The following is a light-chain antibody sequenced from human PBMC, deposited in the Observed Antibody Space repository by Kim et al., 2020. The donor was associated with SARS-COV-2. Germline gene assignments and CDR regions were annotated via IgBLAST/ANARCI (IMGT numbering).Light chain of an antibody. J-gene: IGKJ4*01. CDR2: DAS. V-gene: IGKV3-11*01. CDR1: QSISSH. Sequence: EIVLTQSPATLSLSPGERATLSCRTSQSISSHLAWYQQKPGQAPRLLIYDASNRATGIPARFSGSGSGTDFTLTISSLEPEDFAVYYWQQRSNWLTFGGGTKVDIK. CDR3: QQRSNWLT.